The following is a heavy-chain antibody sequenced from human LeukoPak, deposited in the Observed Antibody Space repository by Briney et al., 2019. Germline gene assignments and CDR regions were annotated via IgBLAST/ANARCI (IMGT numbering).Heavy chain of an antibody. CDR1: GYTFTAYY. V-gene: IGHV1-2*02. CDR3: SRVPAAPGNDY. CDR2: INSNRGGS. Sequence: GASVKVSCKASGYTFTAYYMHWVRQAPGQGLEWMGWINSNRGGSNYSQKFQGRVTMTRDTTTSTVYMDLRRLRSAETTVVYCSRVPAAPGNDYWGQGTLVTVSS. D-gene: IGHD3-10*01. J-gene: IGHJ4*02.